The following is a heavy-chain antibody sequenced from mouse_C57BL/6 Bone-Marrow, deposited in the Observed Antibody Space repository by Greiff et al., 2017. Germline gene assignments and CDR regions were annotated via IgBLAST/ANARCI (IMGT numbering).Heavy chain of an antibody. CDR1: GYSFTDYN. J-gene: IGHJ4*01. Sequence: QLQQSGPELVKPGASVKISCKASGYSFTDYNMNWVKQSNGKSLEWIGVINPNYGTTSYNQKFKGKATLTVAQSSSTAYMQLNSLTSEDSAVYDWERGCDYDYAMDYWCQGTSVTVTS. V-gene: IGHV1-39*01. CDR3: ERGCDYDYAMDY. D-gene: IGHD2-4*01. CDR2: INPNYGTT.